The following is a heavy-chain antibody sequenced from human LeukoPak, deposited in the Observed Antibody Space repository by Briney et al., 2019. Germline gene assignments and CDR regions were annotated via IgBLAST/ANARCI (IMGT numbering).Heavy chain of an antibody. CDR2: IYYSGST. CDR3: ARDMGNGGGNI. V-gene: IGHV4-59*01. Sequence: SETLSLTCTVSGGSISSYYWSWIRQPPGKGLEWIGYIYYSGSTNYNPSLKSRVTISVDTSKNQFSLKLSSVTAADTAVYYCARDMGNGGGNIRGQGTKVTVSS. J-gene: IGHJ3*02. CDR1: GGSISSYY. D-gene: IGHD4-23*01.